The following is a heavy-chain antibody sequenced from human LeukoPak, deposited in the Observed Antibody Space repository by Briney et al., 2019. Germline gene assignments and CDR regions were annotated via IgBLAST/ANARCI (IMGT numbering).Heavy chain of an antibody. Sequence: ASVKVSCKVSGYTLTELSMHWVRQAPGKGLEWMGGFDPEDGETIYAQKFQGRVTMTEDTSTDTAYMELSSLRSEDTAVYYCATVGQYSYGSYYFDYWGQGTLVTVSS. CDR1: GYTLTELS. CDR2: FDPEDGET. V-gene: IGHV1-24*01. J-gene: IGHJ4*02. CDR3: ATVGQYSYGSYYFDY. D-gene: IGHD5-18*01.